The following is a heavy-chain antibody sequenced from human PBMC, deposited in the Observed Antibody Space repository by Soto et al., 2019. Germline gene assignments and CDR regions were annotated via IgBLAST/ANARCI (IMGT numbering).Heavy chain of an antibody. Sequence: VASVKVSCKASGYTFTSYAMHWVRQAPGQRLEWMGWINAGNGNTKYSQKFQGRVTITRDTSASTAYMEPSSLRSEDTAVYYCARSIAVAGTVFDYWGQGTLVTVSS. V-gene: IGHV1-3*01. J-gene: IGHJ4*02. CDR1: GYTFTSYA. D-gene: IGHD6-19*01. CDR3: ARSIAVAGTVFDY. CDR2: INAGNGNT.